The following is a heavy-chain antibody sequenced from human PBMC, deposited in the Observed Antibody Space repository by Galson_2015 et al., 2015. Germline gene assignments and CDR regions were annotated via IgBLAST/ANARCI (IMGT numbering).Heavy chain of an antibody. CDR1: GFTFSSYS. CDR2: ISSSSSYI. D-gene: IGHD3-22*01. CDR3: ARDKYYDSNHDAFDI. V-gene: IGHV3-21*01. J-gene: IGHJ3*02. Sequence: SLRLSCAASGFTFSSYSMNWVRQAPGKGLEWVSSISSSSSYIYYAGSVKGRFTISRDNAKNSLYLQMNSLRAEDTAVYYCARDKYYDSNHDAFDIWGQGTMVTVSS.